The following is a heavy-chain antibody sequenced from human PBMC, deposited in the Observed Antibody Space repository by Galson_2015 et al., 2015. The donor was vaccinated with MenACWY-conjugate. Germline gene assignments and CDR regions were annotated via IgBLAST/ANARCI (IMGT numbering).Heavy chain of an antibody. D-gene: IGHD5-18*01. CDR3: ARESRGYSYSYARDAFDV. V-gene: IGHV3-33*01. J-gene: IGHJ3*01. CDR2: IWYDGSNK. Sequence: SLRLSCAASGFIFSSYGMHWVRQAPGKGLEWVAVIWYDGSNKYYADSVKGRFTISRDKSKNTLYLQMNGLRAKDTAVYYCARESRGYSYSYARDAFDVWGQGTMVAVSS. CDR1: GFIFSSYG.